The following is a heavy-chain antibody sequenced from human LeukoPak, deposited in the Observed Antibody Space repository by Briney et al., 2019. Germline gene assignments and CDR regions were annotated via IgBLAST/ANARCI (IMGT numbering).Heavy chain of an antibody. CDR3: AKGSLIFDY. V-gene: IGHV3-30*02. CDR2: IRYDGSNK. CDR1: GFTFSSYA. J-gene: IGHJ4*02. Sequence: GGSLRLSCAASGFTFSSYAMHWVRQAPGKGLEWVAFIRYDGSNKYYADSVKGRFTISRDNSKNTLYLQMNSLRAEDTAVYYCAKGSLIFDYWGQGTLVTVSS.